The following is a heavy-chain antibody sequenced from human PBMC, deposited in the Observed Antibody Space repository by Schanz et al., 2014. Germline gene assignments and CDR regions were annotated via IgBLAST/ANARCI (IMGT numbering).Heavy chain of an antibody. V-gene: IGHV3-23*01. D-gene: IGHD3-22*01. Sequence: EVQLLESGGGLVQPGGSLRLSCAASGFTFSTSAMSWVRQVPGKGLEWVSAILGLASTTYYADSVKGRFTISRDNSKNLLYLQMNSLRAEDTAVYYCAKDISDTSGKDDYWGQGTLVTVSS. CDR1: GFTFSTSA. J-gene: IGHJ4*02. CDR3: AKDISDTSGKDDY. CDR2: ILGLASTT.